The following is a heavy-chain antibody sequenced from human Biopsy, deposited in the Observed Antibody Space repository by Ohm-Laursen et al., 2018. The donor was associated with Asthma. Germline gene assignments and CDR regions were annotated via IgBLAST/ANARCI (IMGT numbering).Heavy chain of an antibody. CDR1: GFILSNYD. J-gene: IGHJ4*02. CDR2: LSYNGNNK. Sequence: SLRLSCAASGFILSNYDMHWVRQAPGKGLEWVAVLSYNGNNKYYADSVRGRFTISRDNSENTLYLQMNSLRVEGTAVYYCARGDWYGSASNGYWGQGALVTVSA. V-gene: IGHV3-30*03. CDR3: ARGDWYGSASNGY. D-gene: IGHD6-6*01.